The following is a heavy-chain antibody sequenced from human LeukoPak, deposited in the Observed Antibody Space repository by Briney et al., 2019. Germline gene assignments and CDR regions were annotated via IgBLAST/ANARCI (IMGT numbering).Heavy chain of an antibody. CDR2: ISSTGNTI. J-gene: IGHJ4*02. V-gene: IGHV3-11*04. CDR3: ATSRAFDH. Sequence: KSGGSLRLSCAASGFTFSDYYINWIRQAPGKGLEWVSYISSTGNTIYYADSVKGRFTISRDNAKNSPYLQMNSLRAEDTAVYYCATSRAFDHWSQGNLVTVSS. CDR1: GFTFSDYY.